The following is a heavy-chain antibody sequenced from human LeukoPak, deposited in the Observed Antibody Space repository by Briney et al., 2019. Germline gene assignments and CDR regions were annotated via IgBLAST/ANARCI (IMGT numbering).Heavy chain of an antibody. Sequence: PGGPLRLSCGASGFTYDDYVVLGLRHPPGEGVDWVARIYWIGGDPRFADSVKGRFTIFRDNAKNSLYLQMNSLRGEDTGFYYCARGGIWYPDYWGQGTLVTVSS. D-gene: IGHD2/OR15-2a*01. V-gene: IGHV3-20*04. CDR2: IYWIGGDP. J-gene: IGHJ4*02. CDR1: GFTYDDYV. CDR3: ARGGIWYPDY.